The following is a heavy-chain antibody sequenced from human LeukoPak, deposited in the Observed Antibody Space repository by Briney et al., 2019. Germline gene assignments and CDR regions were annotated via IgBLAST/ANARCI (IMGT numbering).Heavy chain of an antibody. Sequence: ASVKVSCKASGGTFSSYAISWVRQAPGQGLEWMGGIIPIFGTANYAQKFQGRVTITTDESTSTAYMELSSLRSEDTAVYYCAREIGSGWYWFDPWGQGTLVNVSS. J-gene: IGHJ5*02. CDR2: IIPIFGTA. V-gene: IGHV1-69*05. CDR1: GGTFSSYA. CDR3: AREIGSGWYWFDP. D-gene: IGHD6-19*01.